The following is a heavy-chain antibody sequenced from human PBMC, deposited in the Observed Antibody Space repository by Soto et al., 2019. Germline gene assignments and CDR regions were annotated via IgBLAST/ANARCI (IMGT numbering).Heavy chain of an antibody. D-gene: IGHD6-19*01. CDR1: CGSISSSSYY. CDR3: ARDNPLAVPGKGGHFDY. J-gene: IGHJ4*02. CDR2: IYYSGST. Sequence: SETLSLTCTVSCGSISSSSYYWGWIRQPPGKGLEWIGSIYYSGSTYYNPSLKSRMTINPDTSKNQFSLQLNSVTPEDTAVYYCARDNPLAVPGKGGHFDYWGQGTLVTVSS. V-gene: IGHV4-39*02.